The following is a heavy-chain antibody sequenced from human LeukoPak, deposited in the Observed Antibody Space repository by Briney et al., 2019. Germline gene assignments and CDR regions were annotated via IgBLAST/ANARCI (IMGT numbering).Heavy chain of an antibody. J-gene: IGHJ5*02. CDR1: GFTLSSYA. CDR2: ISGSGGST. D-gene: IGHD2-2*01. Sequence: GGSLRLSCAASGFTLSSYAMSWVHQAPGKGLEWVSAISGSGGSTYYADSVKGRFTISRDNSKNTLYLQMNSLRAEDTAVYYCANGSSTSYYSAWFDPWGQGTLVTVSS. CDR3: ANGSSTSYYSAWFDP. V-gene: IGHV3-23*01.